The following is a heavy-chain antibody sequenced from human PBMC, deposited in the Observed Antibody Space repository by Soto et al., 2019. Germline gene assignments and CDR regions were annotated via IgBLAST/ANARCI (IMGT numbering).Heavy chain of an antibody. CDR2: IHSDASHT. V-gene: IGHV3-74*01. J-gene: IGHJ5*02. Sequence: GGNLGLSCAASRFTFSPSLMHWIGQGPEKVLEWVSRIHSDASHTYYADSVKGRFTISRDNAKNPLHLEMNSLRYEDTAVYYCVRDGDCITTSSYANWLAPWGQGT. CDR1: RFTFSPSL. CDR3: VRDGDCITTSSYANWLAP. D-gene: IGHD2-2*01.